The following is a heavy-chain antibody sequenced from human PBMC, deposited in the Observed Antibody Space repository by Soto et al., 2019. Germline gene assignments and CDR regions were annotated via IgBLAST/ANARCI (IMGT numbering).Heavy chain of an antibody. CDR1: GFTLVTYS. CDR2: ISSSSSYI. Sequence: GGSLKFSVAPFGFTLVTYSRYWVRQAPGKGLEWVSSISSSSSYIYYADSVKGRFTISRDNAKNSLYLQMNSLRAEDTAVYYCASMHSSSSKVDYWGQGTLVTVSS. D-gene: IGHD6-6*01. CDR3: ASMHSSSSKVDY. V-gene: IGHV3-21*01. J-gene: IGHJ4*02.